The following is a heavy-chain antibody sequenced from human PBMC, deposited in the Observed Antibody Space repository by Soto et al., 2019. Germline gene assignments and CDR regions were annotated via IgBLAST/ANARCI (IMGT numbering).Heavy chain of an antibody. D-gene: IGHD4-17*01. Sequence: TLSLTCAVSGYSISSGYYWGWIRQPPGKGLEWIGSIYHSGSTYYNPSLKSRVTISVDTSKNQFSLKLSSVTAADTAVYYCASLTVTLDYWGQGTLVTVS. J-gene: IGHJ4*02. CDR3: ASLTVTLDY. CDR1: GYSISSGYY. CDR2: IYHSGST. V-gene: IGHV4-38-2*01.